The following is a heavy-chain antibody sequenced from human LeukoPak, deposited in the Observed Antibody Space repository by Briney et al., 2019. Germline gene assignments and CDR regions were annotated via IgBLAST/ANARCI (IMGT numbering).Heavy chain of an antibody. CDR2: ISAYNGNT. CDR1: GYTFTSYA. J-gene: IGHJ4*02. D-gene: IGHD6-19*01. V-gene: IGHV1-18*01. Sequence: ASVKVSCKASGYTFTSYAMNWVRQAPGQGLEWMGWISAYNGNTNYAQKLQGRVTMTTDTSTSTAYMELRSLRSDDTAVYYCASNPSSSGPIWGQGTLVTVSS. CDR3: ASNPSSSGPI.